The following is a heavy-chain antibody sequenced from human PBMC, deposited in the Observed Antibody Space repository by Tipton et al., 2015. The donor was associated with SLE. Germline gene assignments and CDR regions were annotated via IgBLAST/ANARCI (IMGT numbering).Heavy chain of an antibody. Sequence: TLSLTCTVSLYSIGSGFYWDWVRRAPGKGLEWVATMHHNGSTYYNPSLRSRVAVSMDPSRNQFSLRLKSVTAADTAVYYCATGHFDFWGQGRLVTASS. CDR2: MHHNGST. J-gene: IGHJ5*01. V-gene: IGHV4-38-2*02. D-gene: IGHD1-1*01. CDR3: ATGHFDF. CDR1: LYSIGSGFY.